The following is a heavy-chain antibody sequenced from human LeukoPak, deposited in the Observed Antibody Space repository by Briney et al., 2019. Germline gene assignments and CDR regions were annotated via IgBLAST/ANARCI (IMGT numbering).Heavy chain of an antibody. Sequence: GGSLRLSCAASGFNYSSYTMNWVRQAPGKGLEWVAFIRYDGNNKYYADSVKGRFTISRDNSGNTLYIQMNSLKAEDTAVYYCAKELELRTYYYYYMDVWGKGTTVTVSS. D-gene: IGHD1-7*01. V-gene: IGHV3-30*02. CDR3: AKELELRTYYYYYMDV. J-gene: IGHJ6*03. CDR2: IRYDGNNK. CDR1: GFNYSSYT.